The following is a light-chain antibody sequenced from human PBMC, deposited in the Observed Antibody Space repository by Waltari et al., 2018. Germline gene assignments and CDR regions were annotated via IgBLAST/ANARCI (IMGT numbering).Light chain of an antibody. CDR2: SNK. CDR1: NSNIESNT. J-gene: IGLJ2*01. CDR3: PTWDDRLTGVV. Sequence: QSVLAQPPSASGTPGQRNTISCFGSNSNIESNTVTWYQQFPGPAPRLLIYSNKQRAPGCPDRFSASKSGSSAHLAIYGLHSEDEADYYCPTWDDRLTGVVFGGGTKVTVL. V-gene: IGLV1-44*01.